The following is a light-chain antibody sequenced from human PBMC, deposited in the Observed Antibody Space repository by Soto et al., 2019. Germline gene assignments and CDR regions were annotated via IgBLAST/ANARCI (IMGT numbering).Light chain of an antibody. CDR3: QQYSAYS. J-gene: IGKJ2*01. Sequence: DIQMTQSPSTLSAFVGDTVTITCRASQSISHWLAWYQQRPGRAPKLLIYDASSLESGVPSRFSGSGSGTEFTLTISSLQPDDFATYYCQQYSAYSFGQGTKLEIK. CDR1: QSISHW. CDR2: DAS. V-gene: IGKV1-5*01.